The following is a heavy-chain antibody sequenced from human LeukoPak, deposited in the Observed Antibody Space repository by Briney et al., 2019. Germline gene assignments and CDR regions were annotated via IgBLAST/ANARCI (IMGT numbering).Heavy chain of an antibody. D-gene: IGHD2-21*02. CDR1: GFTFSSYG. CDR3: AKPLVVTTTDYYFDY. J-gene: IGHJ4*02. Sequence: GGSLRLSCAASGFTFSSYGMHWVRQAPGKGLEWVAVISYDGSNKYYADSVKGRFTISRDNSKNTLYLQMNSLRAEDTAVCYCAKPLVVTTTDYYFDYWGQGTLVTVSS. CDR2: ISYDGSNK. V-gene: IGHV3-30*18.